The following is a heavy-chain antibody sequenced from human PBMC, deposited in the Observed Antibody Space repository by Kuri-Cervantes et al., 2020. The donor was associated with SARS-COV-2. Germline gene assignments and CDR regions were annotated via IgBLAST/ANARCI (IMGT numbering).Heavy chain of an antibody. V-gene: IGHV4-34*01. CDR1: GGSISSYY. CDR2: INHSGST. CDR3: ARGRPVTTFYRTSYFDY. J-gene: IGHJ4*02. D-gene: IGHD4-17*01. Sequence: SETLSLTCTVSGGSISSYYWSWIRQPAGKGLEWIGEINHSGSTNYNPSLKSRVTISVDTSKNQFSLKLSSVTAADTAVYYCARGRPVTTFYRTSYFDYWGQGTLVTVSS.